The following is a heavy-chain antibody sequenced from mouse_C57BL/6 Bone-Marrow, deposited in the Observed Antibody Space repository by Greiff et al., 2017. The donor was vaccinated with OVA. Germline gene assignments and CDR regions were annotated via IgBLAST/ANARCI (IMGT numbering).Heavy chain of an antibody. CDR2: IHPNSGST. V-gene: IGHV1-64*01. J-gene: IGHJ3*01. CDR1: GYTFTSYW. Sequence: QVQLQQPGAELVKPGASVKLSCKASGYTFTSYWMHWVKQRPGQGLEWIGMIHPNSGSTNYNEKFKSKATLTVDKSSSTAYMQLSSLTSEDSAVYYCAPHYYGRGSFWGQGTLVTVSA. CDR3: APHYYGRGSF. D-gene: IGHD1-1*01.